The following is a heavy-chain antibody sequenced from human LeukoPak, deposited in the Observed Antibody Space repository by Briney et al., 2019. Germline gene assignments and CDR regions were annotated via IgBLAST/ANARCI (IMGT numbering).Heavy chain of an antibody. J-gene: IGHJ4*02. D-gene: IGHD3-3*01. CDR1: GFTFSNYG. CDR3: ARDERLLSFLK. CDR2: ITDSGGST. Sequence: PAGGSLRLSCAASGFTFSNYGLSWVRQAPGKGLEWVSGITDSGGSTYYADSVKGRFTISRDNSKNTLYLQMNSLRAEDTAIYYWARDERLLSFLKWGQGTLVTVSS. V-gene: IGHV3-23*01.